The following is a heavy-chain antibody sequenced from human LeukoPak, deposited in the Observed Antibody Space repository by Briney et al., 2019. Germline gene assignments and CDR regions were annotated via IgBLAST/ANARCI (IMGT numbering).Heavy chain of an antibody. Sequence: QPGRSLRLSCAASGFTFSYYAIHWVRQAPGKGLEWVAVISYDGSNKYYADSVKGRFTISRDNSKNTLYLQMNSLRAEDTAVYYCARDFADQLPYDYWGQGTLVTVSS. CDR2: ISYDGSNK. J-gene: IGHJ4*02. D-gene: IGHD2-2*02. V-gene: IGHV3-30*19. CDR3: ARDFADQLPYDY. CDR1: GFTFSYYA.